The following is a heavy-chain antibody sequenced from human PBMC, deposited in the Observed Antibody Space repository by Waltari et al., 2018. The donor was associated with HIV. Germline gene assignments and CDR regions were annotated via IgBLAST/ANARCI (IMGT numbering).Heavy chain of an antibody. CDR2: VNAGNGNT. CDR3: ARDGYDYDSSGYSSYFDY. CDR1: GYTFTSYA. V-gene: IGHV1-3*01. J-gene: IGHJ4*02. Sequence: QVQLVQSGAEVKKPGASVKVSCKASGYTFTSYAMHWVRQAPGQRLEWMGWVNAGNGNTKYSQKFQGRGTITRDTSASTSYMELSSLRSEDTAVYYCARDGYDYDSSGYSSYFDYWGQGTLVTVSS. D-gene: IGHD3-22*01.